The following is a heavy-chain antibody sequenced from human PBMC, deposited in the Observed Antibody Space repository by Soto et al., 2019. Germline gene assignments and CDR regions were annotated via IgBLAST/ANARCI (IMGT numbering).Heavy chain of an antibody. CDR2: INAGNGNT. CDR3: ARSKPGIAAAGTYNWFDP. J-gene: IGHJ5*02. CDR1: GYTFTSYT. V-gene: IGHV1-3*01. D-gene: IGHD6-13*01. Sequence: QVQLVQSGAEVKKPGASVKVSCKASGYTFTSYTMHWVCQAPGQRLEWMGWINAGNGNTKYSQKFQGRVTITRDTSASTAYMELSSLRAEDTAVYYCARSKPGIAAAGTYNWFDPWGQGTLVTVSS.